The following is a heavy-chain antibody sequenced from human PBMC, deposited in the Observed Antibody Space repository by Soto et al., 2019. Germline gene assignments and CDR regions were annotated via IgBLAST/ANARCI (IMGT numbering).Heavy chain of an antibody. Sequence: ASVKVSCKASGYTFIDYGINWVRQAPGQGLEWVAGISPHNKYTKYAQNLQDRVIITTDTSTSTVYMELTSLRSDDTAVYYCARVGSKSFYYATDVWGQGTTVTVSS. CDR3: ARVGSKSFYYATDV. D-gene: IGHD4-4*01. CDR2: ISPHNKYT. J-gene: IGHJ6*02. CDR1: GYTFIDYG. V-gene: IGHV1-18*01.